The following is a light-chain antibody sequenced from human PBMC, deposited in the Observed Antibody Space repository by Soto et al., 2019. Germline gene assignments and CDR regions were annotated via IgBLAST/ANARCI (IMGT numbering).Light chain of an antibody. CDR3: QSYDSSLSAAV. Sequence: QSVLTQPPSVSGAPGQRVTISCTGSSSNIGAGYDVHWYQQLPGTAPKLLIYGNSNRPSGVPDRFSGSKSGTSASLAITGLQAEDEADYYCQSYDSSLSAAVFGTVTQLSVL. V-gene: IGLV1-40*01. J-gene: IGLJ1*01. CDR2: GNS. CDR1: SSNIGAGYD.